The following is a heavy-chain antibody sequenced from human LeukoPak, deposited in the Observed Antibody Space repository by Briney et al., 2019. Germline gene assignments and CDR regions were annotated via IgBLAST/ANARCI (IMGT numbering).Heavy chain of an antibody. V-gene: IGHV1-18*01. Sequence: ASVKVSCKASGYTFTSYGISWVRQAPGQGLEWMGWISAYNGNTNYAQKLQGRVTMTTDTSTSTAYMELGSLRSDDTAVYYCARDLATVTTGWYYYYGMDVWGQGTTVTVSS. J-gene: IGHJ6*02. CDR2: ISAYNGNT. CDR3: ARDLATVTTGWYYYYGMDV. D-gene: IGHD4-17*01. CDR1: GYTFTSYG.